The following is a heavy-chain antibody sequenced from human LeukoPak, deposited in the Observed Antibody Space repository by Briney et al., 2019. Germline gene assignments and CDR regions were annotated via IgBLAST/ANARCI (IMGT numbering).Heavy chain of an antibody. J-gene: IGHJ4*02. D-gene: IGHD3-10*01. Sequence: GRSLRLSCAASGFTFSSYAMHWVRQAPGKGLEWVAVISYDGSSKYYADSVKGRFTISRDNSKNTLYLQMNSLRAEDTAVYYCARPYGSGSYGGSDYWGQGTLVTVSS. V-gene: IGHV3-30-3*01. CDR1: GFTFSSYA. CDR2: ISYDGSSK. CDR3: ARPYGSGSYGGSDY.